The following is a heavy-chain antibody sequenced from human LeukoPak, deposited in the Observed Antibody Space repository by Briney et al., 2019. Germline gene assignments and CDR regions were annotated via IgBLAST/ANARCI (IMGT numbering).Heavy chain of an antibody. V-gene: IGHV1-46*01. CDR3: ARDYLSVRVRGVYFDY. D-gene: IGHD3-10*01. CDR1: GYTFTSYY. J-gene: IGHJ4*02. CDR2: INPSGGST. Sequence: ASVKVSCKASGYTFTSYYMHWVRQAPGQGLEWMGIINPSGGSTSYAQKFQGRVTMTRDTSTSTVYMELSSLRSEDTAVYYCARDYLSVRVRGVYFDYWGQGTLVTVSS.